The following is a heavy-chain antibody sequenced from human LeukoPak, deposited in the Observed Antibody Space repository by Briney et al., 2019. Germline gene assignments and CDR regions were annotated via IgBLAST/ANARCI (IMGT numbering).Heavy chain of an antibody. V-gene: IGHV4-30-2*01. CDR2: IYHSGST. CDR1: GGFISSGGYY. CDR3: GSGKELAFFLGD. D-gene: IGHD3-3*01. Sequence: PSETLSLTCTVSGGFISSGGYYGSWIRQPPGKGLEWIGYIYHSGSTYYNPSLKSRVTISVDRSKNQFSLKLSSVTAADTAVYYCGSGKELAFFLGDWGKGTLVAVSS. J-gene: IGHJ4*02.